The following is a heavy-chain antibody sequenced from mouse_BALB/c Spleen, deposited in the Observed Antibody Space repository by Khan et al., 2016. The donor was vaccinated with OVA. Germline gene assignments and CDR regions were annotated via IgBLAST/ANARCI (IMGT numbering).Heavy chain of an antibody. CDR1: GYSITSDYA. CDR2: ISYGGST. V-gene: IGHV3-2*02. Sequence: EVKLLESGPGLVKPSQSLSLTCTVTGYSITSDYAWDWIRQFPGNKLEWMGYISYGGSTSYNPSLKSRISITRDTSKNQFFLQLNSVTTEDTATYYWARKNYYGYAMDYWGQGTSVTVSS. CDR3: ARKNYYGYAMDY. D-gene: IGHD1-1*01. J-gene: IGHJ4*01.